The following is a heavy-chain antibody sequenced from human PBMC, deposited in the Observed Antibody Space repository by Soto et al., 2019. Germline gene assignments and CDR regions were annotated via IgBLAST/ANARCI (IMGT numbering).Heavy chain of an antibody. CDR3: ARGYCSGGSCYGIDY. Sequence: QVQLVQSGAEVKKPGASVKISCKASGDTFTSYYMHWVRQAPGQGLEWMGIINRSGGTSYAQKFQGRVTMTRDTSTGTVYMERSSLSSEDTAVYYCARGYCSGGSCYGIDYWGQGTLVTVSS. CDR1: GDTFTSYY. CDR2: INRSGGT. J-gene: IGHJ4*02. D-gene: IGHD2-15*01. V-gene: IGHV1-46*01.